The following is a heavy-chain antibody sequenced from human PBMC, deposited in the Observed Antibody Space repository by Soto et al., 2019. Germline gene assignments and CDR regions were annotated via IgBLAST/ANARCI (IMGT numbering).Heavy chain of an antibody. Sequence: PGGSLRLSCAASGFTFSSYAMHWVRQAPDKGLEWVAVISYDGSNKYYADSVKGRFTISRDNSKNTLYLQMNSLRAEDTAVYYCARDPGVVPAAMGPHYYYYGMDVWGQGTTVTVSS. J-gene: IGHJ6*02. CDR1: GFTFSSYA. D-gene: IGHD2-2*01. CDR3: ARDPGVVPAAMGPHYYYYGMDV. V-gene: IGHV3-30-3*01. CDR2: ISYDGSNK.